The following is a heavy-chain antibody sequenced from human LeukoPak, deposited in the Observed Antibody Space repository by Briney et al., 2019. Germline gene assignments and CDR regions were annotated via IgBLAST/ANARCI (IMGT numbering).Heavy chain of an antibody. CDR2: IYYSGST. V-gene: IGHV4-59*01. J-gene: IGHJ5*02. CDR1: SGTISSYY. Sequence: PSETLSLTCTVSSGTISSYYWSWIRQPPGKGLEWIGYIYYSGSTNYNPSLKSRVTISVDTSKNQFSLKLSSVTAADTAVYYCAGDTNWFDPWGQGTLVTVSS. CDR3: AGDTNWFDP.